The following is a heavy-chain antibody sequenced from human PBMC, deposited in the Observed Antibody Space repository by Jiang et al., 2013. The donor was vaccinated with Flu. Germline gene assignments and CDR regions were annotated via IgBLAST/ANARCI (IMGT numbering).Heavy chain of an antibody. V-gene: IGHV4-39*01. D-gene: IGHD6-19*01. CDR3: ARLLGSGWYSPIDY. CDR1: GGPISSSNYY. Sequence: LLKPSETLSLTCTVSGGPISSSNYYWGWIRQPPGMGLEWIGSIYYSGNTYYNPSLKSQVTISVDTSKNQFSLKLRSVTAADTAVYYCARLLGSGWYSPIDYWGQGILVTVSS. CDR2: IYYSGNT. J-gene: IGHJ4*02.